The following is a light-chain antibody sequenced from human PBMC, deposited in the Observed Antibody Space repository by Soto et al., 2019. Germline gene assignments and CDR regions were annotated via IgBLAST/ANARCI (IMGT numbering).Light chain of an antibody. J-gene: IGLJ1*01. CDR2: EVS. CDR3: SSYTSRSTLV. CDR1: SSDVGGYNY. Sequence: QSALTPPASVSGSPGQSITISCTGTSSDVGGYNYVSWYQQHPGKAPKLMIYEVSNRPSGVSNRFSGSKSGNKASLTISGLQAEDEADYYCSSYTSRSTLVVGTGTKLTVL. V-gene: IGLV2-14*01.